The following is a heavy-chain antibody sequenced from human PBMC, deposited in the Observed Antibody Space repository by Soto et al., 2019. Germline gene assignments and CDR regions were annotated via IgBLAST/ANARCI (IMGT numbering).Heavy chain of an antibody. V-gene: IGHV3-30*18. J-gene: IGHJ4*02. CDR3: AKDRYSGSYPGCFDF. Sequence: GESLKISCAASGFTFSSYGMHWVRQAPGKGLEWVAVISYDGSNKYYADSVKGRFTISRDNSKNTLYLQMNSLRAEDTAVYYCAKDRYSGSYPGCFDFWGQGTLVTVSS. CDR2: ISYDGSNK. D-gene: IGHD1-26*01. CDR1: GFTFSSYG.